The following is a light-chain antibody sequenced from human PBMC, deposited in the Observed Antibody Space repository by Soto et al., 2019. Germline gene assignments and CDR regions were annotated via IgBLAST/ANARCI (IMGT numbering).Light chain of an antibody. CDR3: QQYGISRT. CDR2: GAS. V-gene: IGKV3-20*01. Sequence: EVVLTQSPGTLSLSPGERATLSCRASQSVSSSYLAWYQQKPGQAPRLLFYGASRRATGIPDRFSGSGSGTDFTLTINRLEPEDFAVYYCQQYGISRTFGQGTKVDIK. J-gene: IGKJ1*01. CDR1: QSVSSSY.